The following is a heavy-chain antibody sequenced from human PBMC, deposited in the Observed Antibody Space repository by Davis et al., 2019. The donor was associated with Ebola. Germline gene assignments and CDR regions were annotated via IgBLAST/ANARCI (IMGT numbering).Heavy chain of an antibody. CDR3: ARALSRSGYDSPPHY. J-gene: IGHJ4*02. Sequence: SVKVSCKASGGTFSSYAISWVRQAPGQGLEWMGRIIPILGIANYAQKFQGRVTITADKSTSTAYMELSSLRSEDTAVYYCARALSRSGYDSPPHYWGQGTLVTVSS. D-gene: IGHD5-12*01. CDR1: GGTFSSYA. CDR2: IIPILGIA. V-gene: IGHV1-69*04.